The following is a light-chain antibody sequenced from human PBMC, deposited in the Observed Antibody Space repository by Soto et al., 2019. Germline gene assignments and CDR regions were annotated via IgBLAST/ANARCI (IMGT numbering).Light chain of an antibody. CDR2: GAS. J-gene: IGKJ1*01. Sequence: EVVLTQSPDSLSLSLGERATLSCRASQSVSSNLAWYQQKPGQAPRLLIYGASTRATGIPARFSGSGSGTEFSLSISSLQSEDFAVYYCQQYNNWLWTFGQGTRGDIK. CDR3: QQYNNWLWT. CDR1: QSVSSN. V-gene: IGKV3-15*01.